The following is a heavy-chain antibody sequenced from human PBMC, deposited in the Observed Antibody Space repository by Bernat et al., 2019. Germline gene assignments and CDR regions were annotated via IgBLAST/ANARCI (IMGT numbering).Heavy chain of an antibody. Sequence: VQLVESGGGLVQPGGSLRLSCAASGFTFSSYSMNWVRQAPGKGLEWVAVISYDGSNKYYADSVKGRFTISRDNSKNTLYLQMNSLRAEDTAVYYCARAPLSIAVAGTKPLHDGEYFQHWGQGTLVTVSS. CDR2: ISYDGSNK. V-gene: IGHV3-30*03. CDR3: ARAPLSIAVAGTKPLHDGEYFQH. D-gene: IGHD6-19*01. CDR1: GFTFSSYS. J-gene: IGHJ1*01.